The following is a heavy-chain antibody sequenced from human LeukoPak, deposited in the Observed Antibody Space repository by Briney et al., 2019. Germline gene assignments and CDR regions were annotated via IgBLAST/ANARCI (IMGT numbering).Heavy chain of an antibody. CDR2: ISSSGRTI. V-gene: IGHV3-48*03. Sequence: GGSLRLSCAASGFIFSSYDVNWVRQAPGKGLEWVSYISSSGRTIYYADSVEGRSTISRDNAKNSLYLQMNSLRAEDTAVYYCAREGDFWSGPSGYFDNWGQGTLVTVSS. CDR3: AREGDFWSGPSGYFDN. D-gene: IGHD3-3*01. J-gene: IGHJ4*02. CDR1: GFIFSSYD.